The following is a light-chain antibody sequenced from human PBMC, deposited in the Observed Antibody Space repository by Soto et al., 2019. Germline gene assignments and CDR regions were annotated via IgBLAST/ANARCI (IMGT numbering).Light chain of an antibody. CDR2: EVS. CDR1: SSDVGGYNY. Sequence: QSALTQPASVSGSPEQPITISCTGTSSDVGGYNYVSWYQQHPGKAPKLMIYEVSNRPSGVSNRFSGSKSGNTASLTISGLQAEDEADYYCSSYTSSSIDYVFGTGTKLTVL. J-gene: IGLJ1*01. V-gene: IGLV2-14*01. CDR3: SSYTSSSIDYV.